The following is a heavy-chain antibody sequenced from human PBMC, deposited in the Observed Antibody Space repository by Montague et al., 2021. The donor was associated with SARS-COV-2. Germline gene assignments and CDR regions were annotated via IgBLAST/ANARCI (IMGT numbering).Heavy chain of an antibody. V-gene: IGHV4-4*07. CDR1: GGSLTGYS. J-gene: IGHJ4*02. CDR2: VTTNGTT. D-gene: IGHD2-15*01. Sequence: SETLSLTCTVSGGSLTGYSWSWIRQPSGKGLEWIGCVTTNGTTNYNPSLKSRVTLSVDTSKNQFSLKLSSVTAADTAMYYCARTPTRSYSLDSWGQGTLVTVSS. CDR3: ARTPTRSYSLDS.